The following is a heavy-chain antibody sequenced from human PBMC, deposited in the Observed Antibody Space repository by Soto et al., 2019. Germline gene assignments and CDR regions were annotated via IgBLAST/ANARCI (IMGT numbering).Heavy chain of an antibody. CDR1: GFTFSDYY. D-gene: IGHD3-9*01. V-gene: IGHV3-11*01. Sequence: SLRLSCAASGFTFSDYYMSWIRQAPGKGLEWVSYISSSGSTIYYADSVKGRFTISRDNAKNSLYLQMNSLRAEDTAVYYCARVDILTGYYFDYWGQGTLVTVSS. CDR3: ARVDILTGYYFDY. CDR2: ISSSGSTI. J-gene: IGHJ4*02.